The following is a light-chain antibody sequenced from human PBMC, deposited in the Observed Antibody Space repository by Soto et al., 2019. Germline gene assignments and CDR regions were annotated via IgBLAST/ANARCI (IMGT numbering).Light chain of an antibody. CDR2: DVS. CDR1: GSDVGGYDY. J-gene: IGLJ1*01. CDR3: NSYASSSTPYV. Sequence: QSVLTQPASVSGSPGQSITISCTGTGSDVGGYDYVSWYQQHPGKAPKLMIYDVSRRPSGVSYRFSGSKSGNTASLTISGLQAEDEADYYCNSYASSSTPYVFGTGTKLTVL. V-gene: IGLV2-14*01.